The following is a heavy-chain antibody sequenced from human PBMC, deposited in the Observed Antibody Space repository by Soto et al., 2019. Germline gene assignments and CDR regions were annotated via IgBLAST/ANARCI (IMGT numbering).Heavy chain of an antibody. CDR2: IKQDGSEK. Sequence: GGSLRLSCAASGFTFSSYWMSCVRQAPGKGLEWVANIKQDGSEKYYVDSVKGRFTISRDNAKNSLYLQMNSLRAEDTAVYYCARLGYYYDSSGYSDAFDIWGQGTVVTVSS. J-gene: IGHJ3*02. D-gene: IGHD3-22*01. V-gene: IGHV3-7*05. CDR1: GFTFSSYW. CDR3: ARLGYYYDSSGYSDAFDI.